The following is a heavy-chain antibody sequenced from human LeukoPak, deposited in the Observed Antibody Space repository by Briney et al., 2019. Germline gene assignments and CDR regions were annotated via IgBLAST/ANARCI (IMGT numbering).Heavy chain of an antibody. Sequence: SETLSLTCTVSGGSISSGSYYWSWIRQPAGKGLEWIGRIYTSGSTNYNPSLKSRVTISVDTSKNQFSLKLSSVTAADTAVYYCAISHADPTVTNFDYWGQGTLVTVSS. CDR3: AISHADPTVTNFDY. V-gene: IGHV4-61*02. CDR2: IYTSGST. J-gene: IGHJ4*02. D-gene: IGHD4-17*01. CDR1: GGSISSGSYY.